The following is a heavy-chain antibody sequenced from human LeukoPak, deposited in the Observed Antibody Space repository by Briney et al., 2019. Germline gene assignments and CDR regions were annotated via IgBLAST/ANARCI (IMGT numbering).Heavy chain of an antibody. CDR1: GFTFSSYE. Sequence: GGSLRLSCAASGFTFSSYEMNWVRRAPGKGLEWVSYISRSGSTIYYADSVKGRFTISRDNAKNSLYLQMNSLRGEDTAVYYCARDLAMVHFDYWGQGTLVTVSS. CDR3: ARDLAMVHFDY. D-gene: IGHD5-18*01. V-gene: IGHV3-48*03. J-gene: IGHJ4*02. CDR2: ISRSGSTI.